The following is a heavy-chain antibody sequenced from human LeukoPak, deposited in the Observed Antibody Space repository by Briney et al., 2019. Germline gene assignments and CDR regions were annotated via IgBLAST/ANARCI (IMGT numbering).Heavy chain of an antibody. D-gene: IGHD6-19*01. J-gene: IGHJ6*03. CDR2: IKQDGSEK. Sequence: PGGSLRLSCAASGFTFSSYWMSWVRQAPGKGLEWVANIKQDGSEKYYVDSVKGRFTISRDNAENSLYLQMNSLRAEDTAVYYCARDPTLVAGITYYMDVWGKGTTVTVSS. CDR1: GFTFSSYW. CDR3: ARDPTLVAGITYYMDV. V-gene: IGHV3-7*01.